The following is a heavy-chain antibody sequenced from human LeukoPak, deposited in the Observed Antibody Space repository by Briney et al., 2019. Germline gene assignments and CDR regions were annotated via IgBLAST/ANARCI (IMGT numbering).Heavy chain of an antibody. CDR1: GGSISSSKW. J-gene: IGHJ4*02. CDR3: ARGVIRGIAVTAT. Sequence: PSGTLSLTCAVSGGSISSSKWWSWVRQPPGKGLEWIGEIYHSGSTTYNPSLGSRVNMSVDKSKNQFSLKLSSVTAADTAVYYCARGVIRGIAVTATWGRGTLVTVSS. D-gene: IGHD6-19*01. CDR2: IYHSGST. V-gene: IGHV4-4*02.